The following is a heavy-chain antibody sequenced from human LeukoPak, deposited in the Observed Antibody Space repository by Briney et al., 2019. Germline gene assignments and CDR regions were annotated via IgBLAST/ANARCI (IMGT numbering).Heavy chain of an antibody. CDR1: GGSISSGGYS. J-gene: IGHJ6*03. D-gene: IGHD2/OR15-2a*01. Sequence: SQTLSLTCAVSGGSISSGGYSWSWIRQPPGKGLEWIGYIYYSGSTNYNPSLKSRVTMSVDTSKNQFSLKLSSVTAADTAVYYCARVVCAPLSYYYYYMDVWGKGTTVTISS. CDR3: ARVVCAPLSYYYYYMDV. CDR2: IYYSGST. V-gene: IGHV4-30-4*07.